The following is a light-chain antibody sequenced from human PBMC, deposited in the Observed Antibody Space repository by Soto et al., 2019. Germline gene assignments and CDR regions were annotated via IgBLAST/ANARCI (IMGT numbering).Light chain of an antibody. J-gene: IGKJ2*01. Sequence: EIVLTQSPATLSLSPGEIATLSCRASQGVSSYLAWYQQKPGQAPMLLIYDATNWATGIPARFSGSESGTDFTLTISSLEPEDFAVYSGQQRSNWPPPTFGQGTKLESK. V-gene: IGKV3-11*01. CDR2: DAT. CDR3: QQRSNWPPPT. CDR1: QGVSSY.